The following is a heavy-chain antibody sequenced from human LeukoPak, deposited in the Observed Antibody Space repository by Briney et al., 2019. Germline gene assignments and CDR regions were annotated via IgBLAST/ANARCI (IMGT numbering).Heavy chain of an antibody. CDR3: ARPDGDWYYFDY. V-gene: IGHV5-51*01. D-gene: IGHD4-17*01. J-gene: IGHJ4*02. CDR1: GYSFTTYW. CDR2: IYPGDSDT. Sequence: GESLKISCKGSGYSFTTYWIGWVRQMPGKGLEWMGIIYPGDSDTRYNPSFQGQVTISADKSISTAYLQWRSLKASDTAMYYSARPDGDWYYFDYWGQGTLVTVSS.